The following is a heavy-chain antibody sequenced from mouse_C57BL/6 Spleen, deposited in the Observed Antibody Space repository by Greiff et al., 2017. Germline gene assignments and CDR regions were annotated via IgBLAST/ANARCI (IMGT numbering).Heavy chain of an antibody. CDR3: ARSGSSYWYFDV. Sequence: QVQLQQSGAELVRPGASVKLSCKASGYTFTSYGISWVKQRPGQGLEWIGEIYPSSGNTYYNEKFKGKATLPADKSSSTAYMALRSLTSEDSAVYFCARSGSSYWYFDVWGTGTTVTVSS. V-gene: IGHV1-81*01. D-gene: IGHD1-1*01. J-gene: IGHJ1*03. CDR2: IYPSSGNT. CDR1: GYTFTSYG.